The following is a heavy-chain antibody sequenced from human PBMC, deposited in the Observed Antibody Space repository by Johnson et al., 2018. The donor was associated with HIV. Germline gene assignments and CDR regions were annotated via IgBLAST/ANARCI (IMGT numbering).Heavy chain of an antibody. D-gene: IGHD6-13*01. CDR1: GFSFSSFA. V-gene: IGHV3-23*01. Sequence: VQLLESGGTLVQPGGSLRLSCAGSGFSFSSFAMSWVRQAPGKGLEWVSAISGSGGSTYYADSVKGRFTISRDNSKNTLYLQMNSLKTEDTAVYYCTTDREYSSSWTGAFDIWGQGTMVTVSS. CDR3: TTDREYSSSWTGAFDI. J-gene: IGHJ3*02. CDR2: ISGSGGST.